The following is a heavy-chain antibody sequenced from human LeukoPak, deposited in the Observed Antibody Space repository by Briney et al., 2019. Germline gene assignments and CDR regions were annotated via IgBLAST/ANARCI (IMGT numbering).Heavy chain of an antibody. Sequence: ASETLSLTCIVSGGSISSSSAYWGWIRQPPGKGLEWIGSIYYSKNTYYNPSLKSRVTISVDTSKNQFSLKLSSVTAADTAVYFCAREILGGLRDYWGQGALVTVSS. D-gene: IGHD5/OR15-5a*01. J-gene: IGHJ4*02. CDR1: GGSISSSSAY. CDR3: AREILGGLRDY. V-gene: IGHV4-39*02. CDR2: IYYSKNT.